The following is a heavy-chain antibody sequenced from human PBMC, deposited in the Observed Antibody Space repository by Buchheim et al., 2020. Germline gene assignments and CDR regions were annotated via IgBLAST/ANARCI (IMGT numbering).Heavy chain of an antibody. J-gene: IGHJ5*02. V-gene: IGHV3-30-3*01. CDR3: ARDARYSGYENEEYNWFDP. CDR2: ISYDGSNK. CDR1: GFTFSSYA. D-gene: IGHD5-12*01. Sequence: QVQLVESGGGVVQPGRSLRLSCAASGFTFSSYAMHWVRQAPGKGLEWVAVISYDGSNKYYADSVKGRFTISRDNSKNKLYLQMNSLRPEDTAVYYCARDARYSGYENEEYNWFDPWGQGTL.